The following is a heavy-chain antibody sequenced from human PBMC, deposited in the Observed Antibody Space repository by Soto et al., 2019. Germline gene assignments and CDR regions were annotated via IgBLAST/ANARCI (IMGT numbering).Heavy chain of an antibody. J-gene: IGHJ4*02. D-gene: IGHD6-19*01. CDR1: GFTFSSYA. CDR3: ARATPRSSGWHY. Sequence: GGSLRLSCAASGFTFSSYAMHWVRQAPGKGLEXXXXXXXXXXXXYYADSVKGRFTISRDNSKNTLYLQMNSLRAEDTAVYYCARATPRSSGWHYWGQGTLVTVSS. CDR2: XXXXXXXX. V-gene: IGHV3-30*04.